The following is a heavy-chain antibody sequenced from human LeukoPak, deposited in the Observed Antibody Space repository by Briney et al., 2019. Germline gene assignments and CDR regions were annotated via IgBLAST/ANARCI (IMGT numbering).Heavy chain of an antibody. J-gene: IGHJ6*02. CDR1: GYTFTGYY. D-gene: IGHD3-3*01. Sequence: ASVKVSCKASGYTFTGYYMHWVRQAPGQGLEWMGWINPNSGGTNYAQKFQGRVTMTRDTSISTAYMELSRLRSDDTAVYYCASSAGVVSQGYYYGMDVWGQGTTVTVSS. CDR2: INPNSGGT. CDR3: ASSAGVVSQGYYYGMDV. V-gene: IGHV1-2*02.